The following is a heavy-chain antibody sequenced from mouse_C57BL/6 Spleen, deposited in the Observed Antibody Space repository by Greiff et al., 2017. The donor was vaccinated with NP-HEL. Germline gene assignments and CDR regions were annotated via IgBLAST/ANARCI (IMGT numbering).Heavy chain of an antibody. J-gene: IGHJ3*01. V-gene: IGHV1-50*01. CDR3: ARGGNYGAY. D-gene: IGHD2-1*01. CDR1: GYTFTSYW. Sequence: VQLQQPGAELVKPGASVKLSCKASGYTFTSYWMQWVKQRPGQGLEWIGEIDPSDSYTNYNQKFKGKATLTVDTSASTAYMQLSSLTSEDSAVYYCARGGNYGAYWGKGTLVTVSA. CDR2: IDPSDSYT.